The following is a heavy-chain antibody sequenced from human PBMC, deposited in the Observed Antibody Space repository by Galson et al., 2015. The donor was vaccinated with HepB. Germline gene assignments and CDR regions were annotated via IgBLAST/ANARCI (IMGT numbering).Heavy chain of an antibody. Sequence: SVKVSCKASGYTFTSYNINWVRQATGQGLEWMGWMNPNSGNTGYAQKFQGRVTMTRNTSISTAYMELSSLRSEDTAVYYCASRITMVRGEVDYWGQGTLVTVSS. V-gene: IGHV1-8*01. D-gene: IGHD3-10*01. CDR3: ASRITMVRGEVDY. J-gene: IGHJ4*02. CDR1: GYTFTSYN. CDR2: MNPNSGNT.